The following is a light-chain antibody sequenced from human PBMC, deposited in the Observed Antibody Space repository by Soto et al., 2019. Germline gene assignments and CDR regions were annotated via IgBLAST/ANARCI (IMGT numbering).Light chain of an antibody. CDR1: QTISSW. CDR2: KAS. J-gene: IGKJ1*01. CDR3: QQYNSYST. Sequence: DIQMTQSPSTLSGSLGDRVTSTCRASQTISSWLAWYQQKPGKAPKLLIYKASSLESGVPSRFSGSGSGTEFTLTISSLQPDDFATYYCQQYNSYSTFGQGTKVDIK. V-gene: IGKV1-5*03.